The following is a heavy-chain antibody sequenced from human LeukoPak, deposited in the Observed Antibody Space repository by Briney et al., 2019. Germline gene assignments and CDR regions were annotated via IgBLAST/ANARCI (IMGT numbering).Heavy chain of an antibody. CDR1: GFTFSDYW. CDR2: VKSDGSNT. J-gene: IGHJ3*02. Sequence: GGSLRLSCAASGFTFSDYWMHWVRQVPGKGLVWVSYVKSDGSNTNYADSVKGRFTVSRDNAKNTLYLQLSSLRGEDTAMYYCARGGGDHAFDIWGQGTMVTVSS. D-gene: IGHD3-16*01. CDR3: ARGGGDHAFDI. V-gene: IGHV3-74*01.